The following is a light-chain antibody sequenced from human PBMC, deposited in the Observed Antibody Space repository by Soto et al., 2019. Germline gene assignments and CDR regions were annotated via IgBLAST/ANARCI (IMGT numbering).Light chain of an antibody. Sequence: QSVLTQPPSASGTPGQRVTISCSGSSSNIGGNTVNWYQQLPGTAPKLLIYGNDQRPSGVPDRFSGSKSGTSASLAISGLQSEXEADYYCAAWDDSLNAFVFGTGTKLTVL. CDR2: GND. V-gene: IGLV1-44*01. CDR1: SSNIGGNT. J-gene: IGLJ1*01. CDR3: AAWDDSLNAFV.